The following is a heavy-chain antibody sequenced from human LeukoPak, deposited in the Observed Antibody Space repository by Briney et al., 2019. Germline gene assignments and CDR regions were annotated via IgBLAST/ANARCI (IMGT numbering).Heavy chain of an antibody. V-gene: IGHV3-23*01. J-gene: IGHJ4*02. CDR1: GFTFSSYA. CDR3: AKDPIIAVAGTTESFDY. D-gene: IGHD6-19*01. Sequence: GGSLRLSCAASGFTFSSYAMSWVRQAPGKGLEWVSAISGSGGSTYYAASVKGRFTISRDNSKNTLYLQMNSLRAEDTAVYYCAKDPIIAVAGTTESFDYWGQGTLVTVSS. CDR2: ISGSGGST.